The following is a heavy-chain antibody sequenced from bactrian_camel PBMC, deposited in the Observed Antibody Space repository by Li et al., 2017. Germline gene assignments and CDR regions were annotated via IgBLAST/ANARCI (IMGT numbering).Heavy chain of an antibody. Sequence: QVQLVESGGGAVQAGGSLILSCVASGKVNSRPCLAWFRQAPGKEREAIASIRSGAGITTYAVSVKGRFTISQDNAKNTLYLRMDSLEPEDTAMYYCAAAWSRSVGRVGVSPTEEDFDYWGQGTQVTVS. D-gene: IGHD8*01. CDR1: GKVNSRPC. CDR3: AAAWSRSVGRVGVSPTEEDFDY. V-gene: IGHV3S68*01. J-gene: IGHJ6*01. CDR2: IRSGAGIT.